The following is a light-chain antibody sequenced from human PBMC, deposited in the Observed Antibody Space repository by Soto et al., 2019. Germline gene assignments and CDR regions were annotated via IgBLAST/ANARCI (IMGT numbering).Light chain of an antibody. V-gene: IGLV1-47*01. CDR2: RNN. CDR3: AAWDDSLSGGV. Sequence: QSVLTQPPSASGTPGQRVTISCSGSSSNIGSNYVYWYQQLPGTAPKLLIYRNNQRPLGVPDRFSGSKSGTSASQAISGLRSEDEADYYCAAWDDSLSGGVFGTGTKLTVL. CDR1: SSNIGSNY. J-gene: IGLJ1*01.